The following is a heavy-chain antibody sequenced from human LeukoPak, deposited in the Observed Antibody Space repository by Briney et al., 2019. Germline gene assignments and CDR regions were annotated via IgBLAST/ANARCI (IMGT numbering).Heavy chain of an antibody. V-gene: IGHV5-51*01. CDR3: ACRDLTSTWSFP. J-gene: IGHJ5*02. Sequence: GESLKISCQGFGYSFTSYWIGWVRQMPGKGMEWMGVIYPGDSRIRYNPSFQGQVTISVDKSISTAYLQWVSLKASDTAMYYCACRDLTSTWSFPWGQGTLVTDSS. CDR1: GYSFTSYW. CDR2: IYPGDSRI. D-gene: IGHD6-13*01.